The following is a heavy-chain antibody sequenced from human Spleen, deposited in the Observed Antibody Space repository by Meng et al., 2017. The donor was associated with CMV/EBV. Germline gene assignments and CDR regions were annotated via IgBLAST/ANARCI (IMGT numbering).Heavy chain of an antibody. CDR2: ISAYNGNT. CDR3: AREPFESSGWSYYGMDV. Sequence: ASVKVSCKASGGTFSTYFIRWVRQAPGQGLEWMGWISAYNGNTNYAQKLQGRVTMTTDTSTSTAYMELRSLRSDDTAVYYCAREPFESSGWSYYGMDVWGQGTTVTVSS. J-gene: IGHJ6*02. V-gene: IGHV1-18*01. D-gene: IGHD3-22*01. CDR1: GGTFSTYF.